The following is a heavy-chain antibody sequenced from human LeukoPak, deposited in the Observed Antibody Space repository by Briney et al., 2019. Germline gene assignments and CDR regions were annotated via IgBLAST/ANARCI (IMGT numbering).Heavy chain of an antibody. V-gene: IGHV4-39*07. CDR1: GGSISSSSYY. Sequence: PSETLSLTCTVSGGSISSSSYYWGWIRQPPGKGLEWIGSIYYSGSTYYNPSLKSRVTISVDTSKNQFSLQMYSVTPEDTAVYYCARDVGTSGWYTFDYWGQGTLVTVSS. CDR3: ARDVGTSGWYTFDY. D-gene: IGHD6-19*01. CDR2: IYYSGST. J-gene: IGHJ4*02.